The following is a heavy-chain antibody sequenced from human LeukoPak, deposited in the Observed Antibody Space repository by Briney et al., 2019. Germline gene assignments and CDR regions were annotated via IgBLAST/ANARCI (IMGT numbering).Heavy chain of an antibody. J-gene: IGHJ4*02. CDR1: GGSISSYY. Sequence: KSSETLSLTCTLSGGSISSYYGSWIRHPPGKGLEWIGYIYYSGSTNYNPPLKSRVTISVDTSKNQFSLKLSSVTAADTAVYYCARDRPDTAMAFNWGQGTLVTVSS. D-gene: IGHD5-18*01. V-gene: IGHV4-59*01. CDR2: IYYSGST. CDR3: ARDRPDTAMAFN.